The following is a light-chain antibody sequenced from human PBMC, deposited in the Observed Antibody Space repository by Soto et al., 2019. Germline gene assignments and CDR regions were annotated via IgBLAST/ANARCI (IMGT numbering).Light chain of an antibody. J-gene: IGLJ3*02. CDR2: EVS. CDR3: SSYAGSNNWV. Sequence: QSALTQPPSASGSPGQSVTISCTGTSSDVGGYNYVSWYQQHPGKAPKFMIYEVSKRPSGVPDRFSGSKSGNTASLTVSGLQGEDEADYYCSSYAGSNNWVFGGGTKLTVL. V-gene: IGLV2-8*01. CDR1: SSDVGGYNY.